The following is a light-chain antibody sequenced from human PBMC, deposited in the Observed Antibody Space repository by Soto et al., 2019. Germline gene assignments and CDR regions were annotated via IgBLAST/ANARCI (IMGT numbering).Light chain of an antibody. CDR2: EVS. Sequence: QSALTQPASVSGSPGQSITISCSGPSSDVGRYNYVSWYQQHPGKVPKLIIYEVSHRPSGVSNRFSGSKSGNTASLTISGLQTEDEADYYCTSYTNTNTLLFGGGTKLTVL. CDR3: TSYTNTNTLL. CDR1: SSDVGRYNY. J-gene: IGLJ3*02. V-gene: IGLV2-14*01.